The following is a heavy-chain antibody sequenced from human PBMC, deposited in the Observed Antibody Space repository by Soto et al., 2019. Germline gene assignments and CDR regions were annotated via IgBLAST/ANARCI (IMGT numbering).Heavy chain of an antibody. Sequence: ASVKVSCKASGYTFTSYGISWVRQAPGQGLEWMGWISAYNGNTNYAQKLQGRVTMTTDTSPSTAYMDLRSLRSADTAVYYCARDSPPVDYWGQGTLVTVSS. CDR3: ARDSPPVDY. J-gene: IGHJ4*02. CDR2: ISAYNGNT. CDR1: GYTFTSYG. V-gene: IGHV1-18*01.